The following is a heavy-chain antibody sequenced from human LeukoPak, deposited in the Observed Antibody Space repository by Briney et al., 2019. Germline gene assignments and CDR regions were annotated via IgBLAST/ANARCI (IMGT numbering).Heavy chain of an antibody. V-gene: IGHV3-23*01. CDR3: ANDGSGSFTFDY. Sequence: GGSLRLSCAASGFTFSSYGMSWVRQAPGKGLEWVSGISGGAISTYYADSVKGRFTISRDNSKNTLYLQMNSLGAEDTAVYYCANDGSGSFTFDYWGQGTLVTVSS. J-gene: IGHJ4*02. CDR2: ISGGAIST. D-gene: IGHD1-26*01. CDR1: GFTFSSYG.